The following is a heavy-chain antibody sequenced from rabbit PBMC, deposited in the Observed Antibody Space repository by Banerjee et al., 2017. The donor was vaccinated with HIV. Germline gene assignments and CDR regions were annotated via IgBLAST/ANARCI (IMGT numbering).Heavy chain of an antibody. CDR2: INSSSRNV. J-gene: IGHJ6*01. CDR3: SRGAGSNGFEL. Sequence: QEQLEESGGGLVQPEGSLTLTCTASGFSFSSTHYMCWVRQAPGKGLEWIGCINSSSRNVVYASWATGRFAISKTSSTTVTLQMTSLTDADTATYFCSRGAGSNGFELWGQGTLVTVS. V-gene: IGHV1S45*01. D-gene: IGHD5-1*01. CDR1: GFSFSSTHY.